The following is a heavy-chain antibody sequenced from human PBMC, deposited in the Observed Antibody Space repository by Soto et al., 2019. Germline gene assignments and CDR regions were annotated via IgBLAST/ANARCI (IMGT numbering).Heavy chain of an antibody. CDR1: GFTFSSYP. J-gene: IGHJ1*01. V-gene: IGHV3-30-3*01. CDR2: ISYDGGNA. Sequence: SLRLPCEASGFTFSSYPMHAVRQAPGQGLEWMTDISYDGGNAYYFGCVDSRFTVSRDNSKDTVYRQMPSLRSDVTSLYFCARAPLPRSSFIEHWGQGTLVTVSS. D-gene: IGHD3-16*02. CDR3: ARAPLPRSSFIEH.